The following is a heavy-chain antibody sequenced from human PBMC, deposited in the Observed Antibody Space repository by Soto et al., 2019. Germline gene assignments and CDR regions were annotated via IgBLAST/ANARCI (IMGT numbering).Heavy chain of an antibody. D-gene: IGHD3-22*01. J-gene: IGHJ4*02. V-gene: IGHV1-69*13. CDR2: IIPIFGTA. CDR1: GGTFNTYA. CDR3: ARDQSSYYDSSVYSLYYFDY. Sequence: SVKVSCKASGGTFNTYAISWVRQAPGQGLEWMGGIIPIFGTANYAQKFQGRVTITADESTSTAYMELSGLRSEDTAMYYCARDQSSYYDSSVYSLYYFDYWGQGTLVTVPQ.